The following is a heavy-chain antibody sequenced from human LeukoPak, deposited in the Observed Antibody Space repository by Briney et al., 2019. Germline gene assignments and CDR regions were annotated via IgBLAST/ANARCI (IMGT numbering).Heavy chain of an antibody. CDR1: GYTFTGYY. CDR2: INPNSGGT. J-gene: IGHJ4*02. Sequence: ASVKVSCKASGYTFTGYYMHWVRQALGQGLEWMGWINPNSGGTNYAQKFQGRVTMTRDTSISTAYMELSRLRSDDTAVYYCARTEGYSSSPFDYWGQGTLVTVSS. D-gene: IGHD6-6*01. CDR3: ARTEGYSSSPFDY. V-gene: IGHV1-2*02.